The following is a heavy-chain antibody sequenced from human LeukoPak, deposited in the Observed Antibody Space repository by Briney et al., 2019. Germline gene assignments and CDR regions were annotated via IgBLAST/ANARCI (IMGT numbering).Heavy chain of an antibody. CDR3: ARGRQVGNTGYYFDY. Sequence: SETLSLTCTVSGGSINSNYWSWIRQPPEKGLEWIGYISYSGSTNYNPSLKSRVTISLDTSKSQFSLNLNSVTAADTAVYYCARGRQVGNTGYYFDYWGQGTLVTVSS. CDR1: GGSINSNY. D-gene: IGHD1-26*01. J-gene: IGHJ4*02. V-gene: IGHV4-59*01. CDR2: ISYSGST.